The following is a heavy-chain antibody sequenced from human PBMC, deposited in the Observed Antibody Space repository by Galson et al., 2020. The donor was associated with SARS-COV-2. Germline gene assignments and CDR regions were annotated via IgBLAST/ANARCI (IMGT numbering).Heavy chain of an antibody. CDR2: ISSSGVT. CDR1: GVSLSSGSYS. J-gene: IGHJ5*02. Sequence: SQTLSLTCTASGVSLSSGSYSWDWIRQTPGKELEWIGGISSSGVTHYNPSLDSRATILIDRSENRISLTLTSVTAADTAIYFCARDVVTGIQGPRGWFDPWGQGTPVTVSS. D-gene: IGHD5-18*01. CDR3: ARDVVTGIQGPRGWFDP. V-gene: IGHV4-39*07.